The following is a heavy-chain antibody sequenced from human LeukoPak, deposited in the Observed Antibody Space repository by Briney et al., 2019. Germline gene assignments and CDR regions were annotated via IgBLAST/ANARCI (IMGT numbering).Heavy chain of an antibody. J-gene: IGHJ4*02. CDR3: ARSSAGTTWSFDC. Sequence: SETLSLTCTVSGGSISSSSYYWGWIRQPPGKGLEWIGSIYYSGTTYYNPSLKSRVIISVDKSKNQFSLKLSSVTAADTAVYYCARSSAGTTWSFDCWGQGTLVTVSS. CDR1: GGSISSSSYY. CDR2: IYYSGTT. V-gene: IGHV4-39*07. D-gene: IGHD1-7*01.